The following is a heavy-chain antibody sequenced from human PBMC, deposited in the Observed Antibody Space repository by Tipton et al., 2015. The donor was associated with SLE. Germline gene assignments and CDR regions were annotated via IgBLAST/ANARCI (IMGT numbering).Heavy chain of an antibody. CDR2: IYHSGST. CDR3: ASPHDSSGYQLHY. D-gene: IGHD3-22*01. CDR1: GYSISSGYY. Sequence: TLSLTCTVSGYSISSGYYWGWLRQPPGKGLEWIGSIYHSGSTYYNPSFRSRVTISVDTSKNQFSLRLSSVTAADTAVYYWASPHDSSGYQLHYWDQGTLVTVSS. J-gene: IGHJ4*02. V-gene: IGHV4-38-2*02.